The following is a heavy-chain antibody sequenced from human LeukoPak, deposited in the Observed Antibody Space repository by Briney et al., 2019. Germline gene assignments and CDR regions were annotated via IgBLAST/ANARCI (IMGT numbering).Heavy chain of an antibody. CDR2: IYYSGST. Sequence: SETLSLTCTVSGGSISSSSYYWGWIRQPPGKGLEWIGSIYYSGSTYYNPSLKSRVTISVDTSKNQFSLKLSSVTAADTAVYYCARGPPDDAFDIWGQGTMVTVSS. J-gene: IGHJ3*02. CDR3: ARGPPDDAFDI. V-gene: IGHV4-39*07. CDR1: GGSISSSSYY.